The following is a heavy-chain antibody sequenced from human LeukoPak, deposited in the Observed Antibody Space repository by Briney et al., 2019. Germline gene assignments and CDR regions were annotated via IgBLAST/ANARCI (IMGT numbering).Heavy chain of an antibody. CDR2: IYSGGST. V-gene: IGHV3-66*01. Sequence: PGGSLRLSCAASGFTVSSNYMSWVRQAPGKGLEWVSVIYSGGSTYYADSVKGRFTISRDNSKNTLYLQMNSLRAEDTAVYYCATSQTTSGRYGNAFDIWGQGTVVTVST. D-gene: IGHD6-19*01. J-gene: IGHJ3*02. CDR3: ATSQTTSGRYGNAFDI. CDR1: GFTVSSNY.